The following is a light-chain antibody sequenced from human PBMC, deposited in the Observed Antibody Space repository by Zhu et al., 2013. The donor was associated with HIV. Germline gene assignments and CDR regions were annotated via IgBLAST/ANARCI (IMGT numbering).Light chain of an antibody. CDR1: QSISNL. J-gene: IGKJ2*01. Sequence: DIQMTQSPSTLSASIGDRVTITCRASQSISNLLAWYQQKSGKAPRLLISKASILESGVPSRFSGSGSGIEFTLTISSLQPDDFATYYCQQCHTYNFGQGTKVETK. CDR2: KAS. V-gene: IGKV1-5*03. CDR3: QQCHTYN.